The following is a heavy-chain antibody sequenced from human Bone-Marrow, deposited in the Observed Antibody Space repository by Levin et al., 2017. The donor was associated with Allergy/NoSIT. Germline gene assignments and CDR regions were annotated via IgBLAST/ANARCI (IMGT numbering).Heavy chain of an antibody. J-gene: IGHJ4*02. Sequence: LSLTCAASGFTVSSNYMSWVRQAPGKGLEWVSVIYSGGSTYYADSVKGRFTISRDNSKNTLYLQMNSLRAEDTAVYYCARDARIAARTYYFDYWGQGTLVTVSS. CDR3: ARDARIAARTYYFDY. D-gene: IGHD6-6*01. CDR1: GFTVSSNY. V-gene: IGHV3-53*01. CDR2: IYSGGST.